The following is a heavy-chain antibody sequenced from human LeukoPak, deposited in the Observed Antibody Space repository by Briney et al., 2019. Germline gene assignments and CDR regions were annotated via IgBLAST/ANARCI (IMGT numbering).Heavy chain of an antibody. J-gene: IGHJ3*01. V-gene: IGHV3-9*01. D-gene: IGHD3-9*01. CDR3: AKSYDILTGYYH. CDR2: ISWNSGSI. CDR1: GFTFDDYA. Sequence: PGRSLRLSCAASGFTFDDYAMHWVRQAPGKGLEWVSGISWNSGSIGYADSVKGRFTISRDNAKNSLYLQMNSLRAEVTALYYCAKSYDILTGYYHWGQGTMVTVSS.